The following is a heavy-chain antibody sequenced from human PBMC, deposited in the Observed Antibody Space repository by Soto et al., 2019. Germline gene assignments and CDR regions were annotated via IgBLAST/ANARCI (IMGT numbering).Heavy chain of an antibody. J-gene: IGHJ5*02. Sequence: QLQLQESGSGLVKPSQTLSLTCAVSGGSISSGGYSWIWIRQPPGKGLEWIGYIYHSGSTYYSTTLKSRVSISVDRSKNQFSQKLSSVTAADTAVYYCASRPSGSGFDPWGQGTLVTVSS. CDR2: IYHSGST. V-gene: IGHV4-30-2*01. CDR3: ASRPSGSGFDP. D-gene: IGHD1-26*01. CDR1: GGSISSGGYS.